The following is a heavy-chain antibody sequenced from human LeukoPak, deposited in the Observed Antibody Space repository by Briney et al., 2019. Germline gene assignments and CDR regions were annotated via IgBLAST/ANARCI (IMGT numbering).Heavy chain of an antibody. CDR2: INHSGST. J-gene: IGHJ5*02. V-gene: IGHV4-34*01. CDR3: ARGLYYYDSSGYYYSP. CDR1: GGSFSGYY. D-gene: IGHD3-22*01. Sequence: SETLSLTCAVYGGSFSGYYSSWIRQPPGKGLEWIGEINHSGSTNYNPSLKSRVTISVDTSKNQFSLKLSSVTAADTAVYYCARGLYYYDSSGYYYSPWGQGTLVTVSS.